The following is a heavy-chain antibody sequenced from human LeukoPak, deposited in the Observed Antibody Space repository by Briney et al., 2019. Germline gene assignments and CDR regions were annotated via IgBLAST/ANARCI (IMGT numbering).Heavy chain of an antibody. V-gene: IGHV4-59*01. D-gene: IGHD3-10*01. CDR3: ARDKRLVTMVRGVMDYYYYGMDV. CDR1: GGSISSYY. J-gene: IGHJ6*02. CDR2: IYYSGST. Sequence: SETLSLTCTVSGGSISSYYWSWIRQPPGKGLEWIGYIYYSGSTNYNPSLKSRVTISVDTSKNQFSLKLSSVTAADTAVYYCARDKRLVTMVRGVMDYYYYGMDVWGRGTTVTVSS.